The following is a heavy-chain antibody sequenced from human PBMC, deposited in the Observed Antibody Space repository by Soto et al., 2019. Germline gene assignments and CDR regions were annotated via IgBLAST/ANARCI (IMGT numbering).Heavy chain of an antibody. V-gene: IGHV1-18*01. J-gene: IGHJ4*02. CDR1: GYTFTSYG. CDR2: ISAYNGNT. CDR3: ARDSRIAAALFFDY. Sequence: ASVKVSCKASGYTFTSYGISWVRQAPGQGLEWMGWISAYNGNTNYAQKIQGRVTMTTDTSTSTAYLELRSLRSDDTAVYYCARDSRIAAALFFDYWGQGTLVTVSS. D-gene: IGHD6-13*01.